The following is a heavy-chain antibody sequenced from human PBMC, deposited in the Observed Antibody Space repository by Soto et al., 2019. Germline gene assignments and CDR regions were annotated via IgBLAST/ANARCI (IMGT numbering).Heavy chain of an antibody. Sequence: QVQLVESGGGVVQPGRSLRLSCAASGFTFSSYAMHWVRQAPGKGLEWVAVISYDGSNKYYADSVKGRFTISRDNSKNKLYLQMNSLRAEDTAVYYCARGEMDAGAAPLEDYYYYGMDVWGQGTTVTVSS. V-gene: IGHV3-30-3*01. CDR2: ISYDGSNK. CDR3: ARGEMDAGAAPLEDYYYYGMDV. J-gene: IGHJ6*02. D-gene: IGHD6-6*01. CDR1: GFTFSSYA.